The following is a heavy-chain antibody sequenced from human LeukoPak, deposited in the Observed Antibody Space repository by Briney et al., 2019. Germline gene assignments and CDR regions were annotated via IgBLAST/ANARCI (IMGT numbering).Heavy chain of an antibody. CDR3: ARSSGRSPNREYMDV. CDR2: INASGGST. Sequence: ASVKVSCKPSGGTFSSYAISWVRQAPGQGLEWMGIINASGGSTSYAQKFQGRVTMTRDTSTSTVYMELSSLRSEDTAVYYCARSSGRSPNREYMDVWGKGTTVTVSS. CDR1: GGTFSSYA. D-gene: IGHD1-14*01. V-gene: IGHV1-46*01. J-gene: IGHJ6*03.